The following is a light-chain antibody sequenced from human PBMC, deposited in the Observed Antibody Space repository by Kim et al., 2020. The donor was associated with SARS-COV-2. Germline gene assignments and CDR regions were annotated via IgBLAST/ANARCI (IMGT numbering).Light chain of an antibody. CDR1: QSVSSQ. Sequence: ATLSVSPGERATLSCRASQSVSSQLAWYQQKPGQPPRLLIYGASTRATGIPARFSGSGSGTEFTLTISSLQSEDFAVYYCQHPGTFGQGTKVDIK. CDR3: QHPGT. V-gene: IGKV3-15*01. J-gene: IGKJ1*01. CDR2: GAS.